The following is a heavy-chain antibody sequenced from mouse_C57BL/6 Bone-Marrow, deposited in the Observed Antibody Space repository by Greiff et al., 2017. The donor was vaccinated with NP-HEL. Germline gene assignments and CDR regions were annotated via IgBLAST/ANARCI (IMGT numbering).Heavy chain of an antibody. V-gene: IGHV1-64*01. CDR1: GCTFTSYW. D-gene: IGHD2-14*01. J-gene: IGHJ4*01. CDR2: IHPNSGST. Sequence: VQLQQPGAELVKPGASVKLSCKASGCTFTSYWMHWVKQRPGQGLEWIGMIHPNSGSTNYNEKFKSKATLTVDKSSSTAYMQLSSLTSEDSAVYYCARRGTGGAMDYWGQGTSVTVSS. CDR3: ARRGTGGAMDY.